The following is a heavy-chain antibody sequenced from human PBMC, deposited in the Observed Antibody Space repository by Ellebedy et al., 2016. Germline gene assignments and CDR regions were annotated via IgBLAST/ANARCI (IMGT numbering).Heavy chain of an antibody. Sequence: SETLSLTXAVYGGSFSGYYWSWIRQPPGKGLEWIGEINHSGSTNYNPSLKSRVTISVDTSKNQFSLKLSSVTAADTAVYYCARHLYSSGWYWYFDLWGRGTLVTVSS. D-gene: IGHD6-19*01. CDR2: INHSGST. J-gene: IGHJ2*01. CDR3: ARHLYSSGWYWYFDL. CDR1: GGSFSGYY. V-gene: IGHV4-34*01.